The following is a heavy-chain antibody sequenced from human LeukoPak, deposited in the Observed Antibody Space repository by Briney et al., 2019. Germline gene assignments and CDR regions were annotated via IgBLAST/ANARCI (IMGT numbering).Heavy chain of an antibody. CDR1: GYTFTGYY. D-gene: IGHD6-13*01. CDR2: VDPEDGET. V-gene: IGHV1-69-2*01. J-gene: IGHJ4*02. Sequence: ASVKVSCKASGYTFTGYYMHWVRQAPGKGLEWMGLVDPEDGETIYAEKFQGRVTITADTSTDTAYMELSSLRSEDTAVYYCATALAGSSWYSPNYWGQGTLVTVSS. CDR3: ATALAGSSWYSPNY.